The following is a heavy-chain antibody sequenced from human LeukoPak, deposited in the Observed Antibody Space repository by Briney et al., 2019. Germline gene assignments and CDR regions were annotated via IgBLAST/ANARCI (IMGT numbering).Heavy chain of an antibody. CDR1: GFTFSSYW. V-gene: IGHV3-7*01. J-gene: IGHJ3*02. Sequence: GGSLRLSCAASGFTFSSYWMSWVRPAPGEGLGWVANIKQDGSEKYYPDSVKGRFTISRDNAKNSLYLQMNSLRAEDTAVYYCARDSVPLIPAAYDAFDIWGQGTMVTVSS. CDR3: ARDSVPLIPAAYDAFDI. D-gene: IGHD2-2*01. CDR2: IKQDGSEK.